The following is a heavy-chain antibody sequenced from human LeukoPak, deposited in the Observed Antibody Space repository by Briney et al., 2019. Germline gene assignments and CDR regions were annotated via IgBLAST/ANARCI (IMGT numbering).Heavy chain of an antibody. Sequence: ASVKVSCKSPGYTSSSYGISWMRQAPGQGLEWMGWISTYNVNTSYAQKFQGRVTMTTDTSTSTAYMELRSLRSDDTAVYYCARDVPGSIGTTARFDPWGQGTLVTVSS. CDR1: GYTSSSYG. D-gene: IGHD1-1*01. J-gene: IGHJ5*02. V-gene: IGHV1-18*01. CDR2: ISTYNVNT. CDR3: ARDVPGSIGTTARFDP.